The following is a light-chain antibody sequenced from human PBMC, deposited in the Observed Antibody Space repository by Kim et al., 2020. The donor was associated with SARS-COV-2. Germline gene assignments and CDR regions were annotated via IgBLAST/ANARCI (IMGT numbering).Light chain of an antibody. J-gene: IGLJ1*01. V-gene: IGLV3-21*04. CDR2: YDS. CDR3: QVWDTSGDVYV. CDR1: DIGSKS. Sequence: SYELTQPPSVSVAPGETARVTCGGNDIGSKSVHWYQQKPGQAPVLVIYYDSDRPSGIPERFSGSNSGNTATLTISRVEAGDEADYSCQVWDTSGDVYVFGPGTKVTVL.